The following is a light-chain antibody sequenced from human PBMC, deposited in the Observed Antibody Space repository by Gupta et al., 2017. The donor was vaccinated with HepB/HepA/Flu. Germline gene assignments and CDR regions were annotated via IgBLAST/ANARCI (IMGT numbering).Light chain of an antibody. V-gene: IGKV1-39*01. Sequence: DIQMTQSPSSLSASVGDRVTITCRAGQSISTYLNWYQQKPGKAPKLLIFAASSLQAGVPSRFSGSGSGTDFTLTISSLQPEDFATYYCQQSYSTPSTFGQGTKLKIK. CDR2: AAS. CDR3: QQSYSTPST. CDR1: QSISTY. J-gene: IGKJ2*01.